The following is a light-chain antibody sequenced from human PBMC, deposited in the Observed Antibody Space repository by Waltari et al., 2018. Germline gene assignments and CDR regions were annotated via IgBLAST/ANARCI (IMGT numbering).Light chain of an antibody. J-gene: IGKJ5*01. CDR3: QQTYNVWPIT. Sequence: DLQMTQSPSSLSASIGHRVTITCRASQTITPSLNWYQQKREKPPQLLIYDASTLRSRGASRFSGSGAGTDVTLTISSRQHEDFATYYCQQTYNVWPITFGQGTRVDIK. V-gene: IGKV1-39*01. CDR1: QTITPS. CDR2: DAS.